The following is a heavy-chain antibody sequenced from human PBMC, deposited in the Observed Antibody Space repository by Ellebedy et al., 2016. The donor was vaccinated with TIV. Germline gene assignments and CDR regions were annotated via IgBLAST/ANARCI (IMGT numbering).Heavy chain of an antibody. Sequence: MPSETLSLTCTVSGGSISSYYWSWIRQPPGKGLEWIGYIYHSGSTNYNPSLKSRVTISLDTSKNHFSLKLSSVTAADTAVYFCATYIMGRLDYWGQGTLVNVSS. J-gene: IGHJ4*02. CDR2: IYHSGST. CDR3: ATYIMGRLDY. D-gene: IGHD1-1*01. V-gene: IGHV4-59*08. CDR1: GGSISSYY.